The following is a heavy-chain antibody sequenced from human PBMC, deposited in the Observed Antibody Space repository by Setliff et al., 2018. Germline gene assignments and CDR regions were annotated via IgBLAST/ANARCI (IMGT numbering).Heavy chain of an antibody. Sequence: ASVKVSCKASGYTFVGYYLHWVRQAPGQGLEWVGWINPNSGVTNYAQKFQGRVTMTTDTSTSTAYMELKSLRYDDTAVYYCARDTPNYYDSSGYYLGGIVIYYYYYYMDVWGKGTTVTVSS. J-gene: IGHJ6*03. D-gene: IGHD3-22*01. CDR1: GYTFVGYY. CDR3: ARDTPNYYDSSGYYLGGIVIYYYYYYMDV. CDR2: INPNSGVT. V-gene: IGHV1-2*02.